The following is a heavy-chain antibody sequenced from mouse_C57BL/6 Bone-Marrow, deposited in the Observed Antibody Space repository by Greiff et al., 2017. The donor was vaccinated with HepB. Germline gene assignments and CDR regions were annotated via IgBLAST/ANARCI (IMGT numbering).Heavy chain of an antibody. CDR2: IYPGSGST. D-gene: IGHD2-2*01. J-gene: IGHJ3*01. Sequence: QVQLQQSGAELVKPGASVKMSCKASGYTFTSYWITWVKQRPGQGLEWIGDIYPGSGSTNYNEKFKSKATLTVDTSSSTAYMQLSSLTSEDSAVYYCARFYGYDVETWFAYWGQGTLVTVSA. CDR1: GYTFTSYW. V-gene: IGHV1-55*01. CDR3: ARFYGYDVETWFAY.